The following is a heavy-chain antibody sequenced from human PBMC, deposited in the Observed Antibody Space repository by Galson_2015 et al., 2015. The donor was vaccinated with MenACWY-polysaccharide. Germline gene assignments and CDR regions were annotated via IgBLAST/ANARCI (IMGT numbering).Heavy chain of an antibody. CDR2: ISYDGRNK. CDR3: SRDRFSSGCLALLDI. CDR1: GFTFNNYA. Sequence: SLRLSCAASGFTFNNYAMRWVRQAPGRGLEWVSYISYDGRNKNYADSVKGRFTISRDNSKNTLYLQMNSLRAEDTAVYFCSRDRFSSGCLALLDICSQGTMVTASS. J-gene: IGHJ3*02. V-gene: IGHV3-30-3*01. D-gene: IGHD6-19*01.